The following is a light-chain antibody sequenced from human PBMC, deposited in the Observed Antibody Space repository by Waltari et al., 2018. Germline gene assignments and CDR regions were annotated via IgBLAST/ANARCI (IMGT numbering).Light chain of an antibody. Sequence: ELVLTQSPGTLSLSPGETATLSCRASQSVGRTLAWYRQKPGQAPRLLIYAASTMATGIPDTFSGSGSGTDFRLTISRLEPEDFAVYYCQHYVRLPVTFGQGTTVELK. CDR1: QSVGRT. CDR2: AAS. J-gene: IGKJ1*01. V-gene: IGKV3-20*01. CDR3: QHYVRLPVT.